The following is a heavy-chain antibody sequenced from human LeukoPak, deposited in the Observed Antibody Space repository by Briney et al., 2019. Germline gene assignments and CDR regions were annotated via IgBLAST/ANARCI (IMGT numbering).Heavy chain of an antibody. V-gene: IGHV3-64*01. D-gene: IGHD1-1*01. J-gene: IGHJ3*02. CDR2: ISSNGGST. Sequence: PGGSLRLSCAASGFTFSSYAMHWVRQAPGKGLEYVSGISSNGGSTYYANSVKGRFTVSRDNSKNTLYLQMGSLRAEDMAVYYCARDKNDQGAFDIWGQGTMVTVSS. CDR3: ARDKNDQGAFDI. CDR1: GFTFSSYA.